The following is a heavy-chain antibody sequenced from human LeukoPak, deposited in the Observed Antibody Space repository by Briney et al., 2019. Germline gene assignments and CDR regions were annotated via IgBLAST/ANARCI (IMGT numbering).Heavy chain of an antibody. J-gene: IGHJ4*02. D-gene: IGHD1-26*01. Sequence: GGSLRLSCAASGFTFSSYVMSWLRQAPGKGLEWVSAISGSGNTTFYADSVKGRFTISRDNSKNTLYLQMNSLSAEDTAVYYCAKGGIVHPFDYWGQGTLVTVSS. CDR2: ISGSGNTT. CDR1: GFTFSSYV. V-gene: IGHV3-23*01. CDR3: AKGGIVHPFDY.